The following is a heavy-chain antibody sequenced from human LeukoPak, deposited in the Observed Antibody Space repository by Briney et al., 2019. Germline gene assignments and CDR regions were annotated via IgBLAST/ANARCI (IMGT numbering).Heavy chain of an antibody. CDR2: ISWDGGST. CDR3: AKDMSYYYDSSGYYGIDY. J-gene: IGHJ4*02. CDR1: GFTFDDYA. Sequence: GGSLRLSCAASGFTFDDYAMHWVRQAPGKGLEWVSLISWDGGSTYYADSVKGRFTISRDNSKNSLYLQMNSLRAEDTALYYCAKDMSYYYDSSGYYGIDYWGQGTLVTVSS. D-gene: IGHD3-22*01. V-gene: IGHV3-43D*03.